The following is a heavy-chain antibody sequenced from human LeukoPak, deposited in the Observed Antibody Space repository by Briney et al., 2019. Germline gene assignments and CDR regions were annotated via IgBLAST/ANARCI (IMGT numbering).Heavy chain of an antibody. CDR1: GGTFSSYA. V-gene: IGHV1-69*05. D-gene: IGHD3-3*01. J-gene: IGHJ6*03. Sequence: GASVKVSCKASGGTFSSYAISWVRQAPGQGLEWVGGIIPIFGTANYAQKFQGRVTITTDESMSTAYMELSSLRSEDTAVYYCASEPIFGVVPDYYYYMDVWGKGTTVTVSS. CDR2: IIPIFGTA. CDR3: ASEPIFGVVPDYYYYMDV.